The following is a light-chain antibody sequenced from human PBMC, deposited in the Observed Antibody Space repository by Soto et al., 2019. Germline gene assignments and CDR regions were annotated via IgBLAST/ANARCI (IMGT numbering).Light chain of an antibody. V-gene: IGKV3-20*01. CDR3: QQYGSSPTYT. J-gene: IGKJ2*01. CDR1: QSVSSSY. CDR2: GAS. Sequence: IVLTQSPGTLSLSPGERATLSCRASQSVSSSYLAWYQQKPGQAPRLLIYGASSRATAIPNRFSGSGSGTDYTLTISRLVPEDCSVYYCQQYGSSPTYTCGQGTKLEIK.